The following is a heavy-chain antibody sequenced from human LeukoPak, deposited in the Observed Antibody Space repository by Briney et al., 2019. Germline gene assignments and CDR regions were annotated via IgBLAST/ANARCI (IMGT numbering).Heavy chain of an antibody. D-gene: IGHD1-26*01. V-gene: IGHV3-48*03. Sequence: GGSLRLSCAASRFSFSRYEMNWFRQAPGKGLEWISYISSSAGTIYYADSVKGRFTISRDNPKNSLYLQMNSLGAEDSAVYYCVRKTVGAKNWFDPWGQGTLVTVSS. CDR1: RFSFSRYE. CDR3: VRKTVGAKNWFDP. J-gene: IGHJ5*02. CDR2: ISSSAGTI.